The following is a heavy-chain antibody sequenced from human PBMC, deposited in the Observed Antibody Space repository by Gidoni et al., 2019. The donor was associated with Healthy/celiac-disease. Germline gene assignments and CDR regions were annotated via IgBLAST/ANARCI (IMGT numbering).Heavy chain of an antibody. CDR2: IWYDGSNK. Sequence: QVQLVESGGGVVQPGRSLRLSCAASGFTFSSYGMHWVRQAPGKGLEWVAVIWYDGSNKYYADSVKGRFTISRDNSKNTLYLQMNSLRAEDTAVYYCARDERSYGDYDNGMDVWGQGTTVTVSS. CDR1: GFTFSSYG. V-gene: IGHV3-33*01. CDR3: ARDERSYGDYDNGMDV. D-gene: IGHD4-17*01. J-gene: IGHJ6*02.